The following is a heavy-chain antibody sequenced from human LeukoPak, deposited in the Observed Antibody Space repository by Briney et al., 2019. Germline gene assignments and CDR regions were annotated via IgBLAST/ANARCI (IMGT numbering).Heavy chain of an antibody. D-gene: IGHD5-12*01. CDR1: GFKYYDYA. CDR3: ARPVDMVATGNPYFVMDV. V-gene: IGHV3-20*04. J-gene: IGHJ6*04. Sequence: GGSLRLSCRASGFKYYDYAMSWGRQGPGKGLEWVSGIEWNGGSTAYADSVKGRFTISRDNAKNSLYLEMNSLRVEDTALYYCARPVDMVATGNPYFVMDVWGKGTTVTVSA. CDR2: IEWNGGST.